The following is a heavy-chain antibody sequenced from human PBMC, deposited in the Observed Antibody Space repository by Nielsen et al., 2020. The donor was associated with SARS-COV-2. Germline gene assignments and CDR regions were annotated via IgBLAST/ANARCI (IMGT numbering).Heavy chain of an antibody. CDR2: INSNTGDP. D-gene: IGHD6-19*01. V-gene: IGHV7-4-1*02. Sequence: ASVKVSCKASGYTFSNYAMNWVRQAPGQGLEWMGRINSNTGDPTHAQGFTGRLVFSLDTSVSTAYLQISSLKADDTAVYYCARNVGGTYYYYGMDVWGQGTTVTVSS. CDR1: GYTFSNYA. CDR3: ARNVGGTYYYYGMDV. J-gene: IGHJ6*02.